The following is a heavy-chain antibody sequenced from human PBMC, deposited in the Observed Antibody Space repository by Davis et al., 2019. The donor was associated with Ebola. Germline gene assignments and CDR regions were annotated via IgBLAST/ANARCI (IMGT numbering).Heavy chain of an antibody. CDR3: ARLPSVVVAATVFDY. Sequence: PSETLSLTCTVPGGSISSYSWSWIRQPPGKGLEWIGYIYYSGSTNYNPSLKSRVTISVDTSKNQFSLKLSAVTAADTAVYYCARLPSVVVAATVFDYWGQGTLVTVSS. V-gene: IGHV4-59*01. CDR1: GGSISSYS. D-gene: IGHD2-15*01. J-gene: IGHJ4*02. CDR2: IYYSGST.